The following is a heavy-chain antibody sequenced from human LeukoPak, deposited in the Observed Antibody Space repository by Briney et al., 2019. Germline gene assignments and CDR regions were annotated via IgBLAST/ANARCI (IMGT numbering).Heavy chain of an antibody. CDR1: GYTFTSYA. D-gene: IGHD3-16*02. V-gene: IGHV1-3*01. CDR3: ARMAIMITFGGVIAPWDY. CDR2: INAGNGNT. J-gene: IGHJ4*02. Sequence: ASVKVSCKASGYTFTSYAMHWVRQAPGQRLEWMGWINAGNGNTKYSQKFQGRVTITRDTSASTAYMELSSLRSEDTAVYYCARMAIMITFGGVIAPWDYWGQGTLVTVSS.